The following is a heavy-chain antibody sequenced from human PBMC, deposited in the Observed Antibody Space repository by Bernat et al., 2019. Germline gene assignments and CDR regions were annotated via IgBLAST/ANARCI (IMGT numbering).Heavy chain of an antibody. Sequence: QLHLQESGPGLVKASETLSLTCTVSGGSISSSGYYWGWIRQPPGKGLEWVGSIYYSGNTYYNPSLKSRVTISVHTSKNQFSLKLSSVTTAETALSFCARHVSHYDLKISWGARGTWFDAWGQGTLVTVSS. CDR3: ARHVSHYDLKISWGARGTWFDA. CDR2: IYYSGNT. J-gene: IGHJ5*02. D-gene: IGHD3-22*01. CDR1: GGSISSSGYY. V-gene: IGHV4-39*01.